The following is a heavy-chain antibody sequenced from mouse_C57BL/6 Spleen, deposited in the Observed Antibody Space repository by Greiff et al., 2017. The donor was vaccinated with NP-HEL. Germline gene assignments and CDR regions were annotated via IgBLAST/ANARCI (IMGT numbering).Heavy chain of an antibody. V-gene: IGHV14-1*01. D-gene: IGHD1-1*01. CDR2: IDPEDGDT. CDR3: TTPARITTVVPHYGY. CDR1: GFNINDYY. J-gene: IGHJ2*01. Sequence: EVQLQQSGAELVRPGASVKLSCTASGFNINDYYMHWVKQRPEQGLEWIGRIDPEDGDTEYAPKFQGKATMTADTPSNTAYLQLSSLTSEDTAVYYCTTPARITTVVPHYGYWGQGATLTVST.